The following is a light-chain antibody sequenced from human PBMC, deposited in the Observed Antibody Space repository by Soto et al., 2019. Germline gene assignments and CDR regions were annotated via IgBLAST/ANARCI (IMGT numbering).Light chain of an antibody. CDR2: WAS. Sequence: DVVMTQSPDSLAVSLGERATINCKSSQSVLYSSNNKNYLAGYQQKPGQPPKLLIYWASTRESGVPDRFSGSGSGTDFTLTISSQQAADVAVYYCQQYYSTPQPFGQGTKLEIK. V-gene: IGKV4-1*01. CDR1: QSVLYSSNNKNY. J-gene: IGKJ2*01. CDR3: QQYYSTPQP.